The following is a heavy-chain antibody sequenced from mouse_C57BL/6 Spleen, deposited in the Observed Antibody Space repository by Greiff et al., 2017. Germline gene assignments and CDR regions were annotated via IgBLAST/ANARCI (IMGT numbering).Heavy chain of an antibody. Sequence: QVQLQQPGAELVRPGSSVKLSCKASGYTFTSYWMHWVKQRPIQGLEWIGNIDPSDSETHYNQKFKDKATLTVDKSSSTAYMQLSSLTSEDSAVYYGAGSGAVVAPYYFDNWGKGTTLTVSS. CDR3: AGSGAVVAPYYFDN. V-gene: IGHV1-52*01. CDR1: GYTFTSYW. J-gene: IGHJ2*01. CDR2: IDPSDSET. D-gene: IGHD1-1*01.